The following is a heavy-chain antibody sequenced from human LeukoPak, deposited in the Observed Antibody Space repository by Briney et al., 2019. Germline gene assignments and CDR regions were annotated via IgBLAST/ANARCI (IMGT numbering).Heavy chain of an antibody. CDR3: ARVEKYTSSGPTDP. CDR1: GFTFSYYG. J-gene: IGHJ5*02. Sequence: GGSLRLSCAASGFTFSYYGIHWVRQAPGKGLDWVAFIRSDGSNKYYADSVKGRLTISRDNSKNTLYLQMNSLRAEDTAVYYCARVEKYTSSGPTDPWGQGTLVTVSS. D-gene: IGHD6-13*01. V-gene: IGHV3-30*02. CDR2: IRSDGSNK.